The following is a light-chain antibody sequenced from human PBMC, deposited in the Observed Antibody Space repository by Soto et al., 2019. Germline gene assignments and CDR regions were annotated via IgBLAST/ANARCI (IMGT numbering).Light chain of an antibody. Sequence: ESVLSKSPGTLFLSPGERATLSHRASQGVSNNYLAWYQQTPGQAPRLIIYGASNRATGIPDRFSGSGSGTDFTLTISRLEPEDFAVYYCQQYGSSGTFGQGTKVDI. CDR2: GAS. V-gene: IGKV3-20*01. CDR3: QQYGSSGT. CDR1: QGVSNNY. J-gene: IGKJ1*01.